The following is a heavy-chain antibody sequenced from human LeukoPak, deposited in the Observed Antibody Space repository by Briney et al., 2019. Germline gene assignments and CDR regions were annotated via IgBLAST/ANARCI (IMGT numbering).Heavy chain of an antibody. Sequence: ASVKVSCKEFGYTFTSNYMHWVRQAPGQGPEWMGVISPSGGSTTYAQKFQGRVTLTRDTSISTAYMELSRLRSDDTAVYYCARDIYRSGGSCYDYWGQGTLVTVSS. D-gene: IGHD2-15*01. CDR3: ARDIYRSGGSCYDY. CDR2: ISPSGGST. CDR1: GYTFTSNY. J-gene: IGHJ4*02. V-gene: IGHV1-46*01.